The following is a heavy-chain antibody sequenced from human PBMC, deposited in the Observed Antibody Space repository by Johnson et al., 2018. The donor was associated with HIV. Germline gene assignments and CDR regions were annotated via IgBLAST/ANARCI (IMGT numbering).Heavy chain of an antibody. CDR2: IYDGGRT. CDR1: GFTVSSNY. J-gene: IGHJ3*02. V-gene: IGHV3-66*01. D-gene: IGHD3-10*01. Sequence: VQLVESGGGVVQPGRSLRLSCAASGFTVSSNYMSWVRQAPGKGLEWVSVIYDGGRTYYGDSVKGRFTISGDTSKNTLHLEMNSLRAEDTAMYYCARGTIIMFRGVIGFDIWGQGTMVTVSS. CDR3: ARGTIIMFRGVIGFDI.